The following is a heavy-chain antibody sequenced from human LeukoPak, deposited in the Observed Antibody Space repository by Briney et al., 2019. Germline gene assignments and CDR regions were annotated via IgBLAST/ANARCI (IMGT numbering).Heavy chain of an antibody. Sequence: GGSLRLSCAASGFTFSSYSMNWVRQAPRKGLEWVSSISSSSSYIYYADSVKGRFTISRDNAKNSLYLQMNSLRAEDTAVYYCARDGLVWFGDLYYFDYWGQGTLVTVSS. D-gene: IGHD3-10*01. CDR2: ISSSSSYI. CDR3: ARDGLVWFGDLYYFDY. V-gene: IGHV3-21*01. CDR1: GFTFSSYS. J-gene: IGHJ4*02.